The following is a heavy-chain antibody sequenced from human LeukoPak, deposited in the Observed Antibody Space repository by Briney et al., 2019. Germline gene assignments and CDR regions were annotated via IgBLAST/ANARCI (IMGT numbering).Heavy chain of an antibody. CDR1: GYTFTSYY. CDR2: INPSGGST. J-gene: IGHJ6*03. V-gene: IGHV1-46*01. Sequence: RASVKVSCKASGYTFTSYYMHWVRQAPGQGLEWMGIINPSGGSTSYAQKFQGRVTMTRDMSTSTVYMELSSLRSEDTAVYYCARDGGASSSPQPVYYYYMDVWGKGTTVTVSS. D-gene: IGHD6-6*01. CDR3: ARDGGASSSPQPVYYYYMDV.